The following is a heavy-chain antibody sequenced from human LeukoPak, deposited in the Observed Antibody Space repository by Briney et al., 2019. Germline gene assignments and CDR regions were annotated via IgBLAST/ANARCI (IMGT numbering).Heavy chain of an antibody. J-gene: IGHJ5*02. V-gene: IGHV1-2*02. CDR2: IDPNGGGT. CDR1: GYTFTDYY. D-gene: IGHD2-21*02. Sequence: ASVKVSCKASGYTFTDYYVHWVRQAPGQGLEWMVWIDPNGGGTNYPQKFQDRVVLTRDTSISTAYMELSSLRSDDTAVYFCARDVDTVVVTALASWGQGTLVTVSS. CDR3: ARDVDTVVVTALAS.